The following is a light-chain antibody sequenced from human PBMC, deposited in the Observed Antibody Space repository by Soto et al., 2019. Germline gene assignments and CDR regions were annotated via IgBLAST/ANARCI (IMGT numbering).Light chain of an antibody. V-gene: IGKV1-5*01. CDR1: QSISSW. CDR3: QQYNNWPQT. J-gene: IGKJ1*01. CDR2: DAS. Sequence: DIQMTQSPSTLSASVADRVTITCRASQSISSWLAWYQQKPGKAPKLLIYDASSLESGVPSRFSGSGSGTEFTLTISSLQSEDFAEYHCQQYNNWPQTFGQGTKVDIK.